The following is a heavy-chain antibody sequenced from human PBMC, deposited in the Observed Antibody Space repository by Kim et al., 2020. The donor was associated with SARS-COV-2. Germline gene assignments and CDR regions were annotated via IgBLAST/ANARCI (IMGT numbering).Heavy chain of an antibody. CDR3: AKDRYSSSWYGTFDY. J-gene: IGHJ4*02. Sequence: AESVKRRLTISRDNAKHSLYLQMNSLRAEDTALYYCAKDRYSSSWYGTFDYWGQGTLVTVSS. V-gene: IGHV3-9*01. D-gene: IGHD6-13*01.